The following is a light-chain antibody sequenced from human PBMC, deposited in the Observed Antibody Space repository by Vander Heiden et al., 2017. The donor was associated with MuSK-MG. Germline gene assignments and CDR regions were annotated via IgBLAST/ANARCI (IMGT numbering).Light chain of an antibody. CDR1: QSVAY. CDR3: QQGGSSPPLFT. J-gene: IGKJ3*01. Sequence: IVLTQSPGILSLSPGERATLSCRASQSVAYLGWYQQEPGQAPRLLIYDASNRATGIPDRFSGSGSGTDFTLTISRLEPEDFAVYYCQQGGSSPPLFTFGPGTKVDFK. CDR2: DAS. V-gene: IGKV3-20*01.